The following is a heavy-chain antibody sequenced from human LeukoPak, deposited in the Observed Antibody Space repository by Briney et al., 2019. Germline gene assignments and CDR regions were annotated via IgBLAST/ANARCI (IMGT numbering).Heavy chain of an antibody. Sequence: ASVKVSCKASGYTFTSYDINWVRQATGQGLEWMGWMNPNSGNTGYAQKFQGRVTMTEDTSTDTAYMELSSLSSEDTAVYYCATLSRRVMGDAFDIWGQGTMVTVSS. J-gene: IGHJ3*02. CDR3: ATLSRRVMGDAFDI. CDR2: MNPNSGNT. D-gene: IGHD2-8*01. CDR1: GYTFTSYD. V-gene: IGHV1-8*01.